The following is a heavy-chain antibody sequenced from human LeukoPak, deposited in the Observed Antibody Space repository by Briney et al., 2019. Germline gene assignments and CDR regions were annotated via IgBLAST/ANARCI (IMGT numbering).Heavy chain of an antibody. D-gene: IGHD6-19*01. CDR1: GYTFTGYY. J-gene: IGHJ4*02. V-gene: IGHV1-2*06. Sequence: ASVKVSCKASGYTFTGYYMHWVRQAPGQGLEWMGRINPNSGGTNYAQKFQERVTITRDMSTSTAYMELSSLRSEDTAVYYCATSIAVAGSLDYWGQGTLVTVSS. CDR3: ATSIAVAGSLDY. CDR2: INPNSGGT.